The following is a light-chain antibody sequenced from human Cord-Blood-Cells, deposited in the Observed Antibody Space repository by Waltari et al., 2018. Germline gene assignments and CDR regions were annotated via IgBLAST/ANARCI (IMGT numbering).Light chain of an antibody. Sequence: EIVLTQSPVTLSLSPGERATLSCRASQSVSSYLAWYQQKPGQAPRLLIYDASNRATGIPARFSGSGSGTDFTRTISSLEPEEFAVDDWQQRSNWPTFGQGTKVEIK. J-gene: IGKJ1*01. CDR2: DAS. CDR3: QQRSNWPT. V-gene: IGKV3-11*01. CDR1: QSVSSY.